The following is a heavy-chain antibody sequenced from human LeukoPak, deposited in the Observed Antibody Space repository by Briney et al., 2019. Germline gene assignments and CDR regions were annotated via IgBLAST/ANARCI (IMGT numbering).Heavy chain of an antibody. Sequence: KPSEALSLTCTVSGGSISTSDYLWAGGRQPPGRGLEWIGYFYYNGVTYYNGVTSYSSSLRSRVTISVDTSKNHFSLDLTSVTAADTAVYYCVRRNYLSSRTDPWGQGTLVTVSS. CDR2: FYYNGVT. CDR3: VRRNYLSSRTDP. CDR1: GGSISTSDYL. J-gene: IGHJ5*02. D-gene: IGHD3-16*01. V-gene: IGHV4-39*07.